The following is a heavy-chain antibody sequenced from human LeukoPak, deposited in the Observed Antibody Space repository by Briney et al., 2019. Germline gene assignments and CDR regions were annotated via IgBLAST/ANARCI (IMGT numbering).Heavy chain of an antibody. V-gene: IGHV3-33*08. CDR3: ARDSSTYSYYYSDGMDV. CDR2: IWYDGSNK. CDR1: GFTFSSYS. D-gene: IGHD2-15*01. J-gene: IGHJ6*02. Sequence: GGSLRLSCAVSGFTFSSYSINWVRQLPGKGLEWVAVIWYDGSNKYYAESVKGRFTISRDNSKNTLYLQMNSLRAEDTAVYYCARDSSTYSYYYSDGMDVWGQGTTVTVSS.